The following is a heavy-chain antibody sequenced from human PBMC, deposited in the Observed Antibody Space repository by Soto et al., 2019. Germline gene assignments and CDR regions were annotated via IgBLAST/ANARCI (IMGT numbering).Heavy chain of an antibody. V-gene: IGHV3-23*01. Sequence: EVQLLESGGAPVQSGGSLRLSCVASGFTFENYAMSWVRQAPGKGLEWVSAISGSGGTTYYSDSVKGRFTISRDNSKNTVYLQMNDLRVEDAAEYFCAKDSWAIFGVPAGEYYAIDVWGQGTTVTVSS. D-gene: IGHD3-3*01. CDR2: ISGSGGTT. CDR1: GFTFENYA. J-gene: IGHJ6*02. CDR3: AKDSWAIFGVPAGEYYAIDV.